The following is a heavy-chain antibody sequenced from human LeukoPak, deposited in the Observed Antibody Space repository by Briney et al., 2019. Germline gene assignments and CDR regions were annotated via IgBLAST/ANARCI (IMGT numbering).Heavy chain of an antibody. CDR1: GGSISTYY. J-gene: IGHJ4*02. Sequence: PSETLSLTCKVSGGSISTYYWSWFRQPPGKGLEWIGYIYNSGSATYNPSLKSRVTISVDTSKNQFSLKLTSVSTTDTAVYYCASHGSGWSSDYWGQGVLVTVSS. D-gene: IGHD6-19*01. CDR2: IYNSGSA. CDR3: ASHGSGWSSDY. V-gene: IGHV4-59*01.